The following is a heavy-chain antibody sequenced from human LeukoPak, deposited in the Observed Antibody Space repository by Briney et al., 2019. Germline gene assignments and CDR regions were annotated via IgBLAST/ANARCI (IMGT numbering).Heavy chain of an antibody. CDR2: IYYSGST. J-gene: IGHJ5*02. Sequence: PSETLSLTCSVSGGSISSTSYYWGWIRQPPGKGLEWIGSIYYSGSTYYNPSLKSRVIMSVDTSKNQFSLKLNSVTAADTAVYYCARQRMSSDYGDTWGQGTLVTVSS. CDR1: GGSISSTSYY. D-gene: IGHD4-17*01. V-gene: IGHV4-39*01. CDR3: ARQRMSSDYGDT.